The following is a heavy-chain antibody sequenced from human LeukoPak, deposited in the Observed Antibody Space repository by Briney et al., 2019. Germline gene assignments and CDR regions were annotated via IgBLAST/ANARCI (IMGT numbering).Heavy chain of an antibody. CDR1: GYTFTSYY. J-gene: IGHJ6*02. CDR3: ARAVDSGSYGMDV. V-gene: IGHV1-46*01. D-gene: IGHD6-19*01. Sequence: ASVKVSCKASGYTFTSYYMHWVRQAPGQGLEWMGIINPSGGSTTYAQKFQGRVTMTRDTSTSIIYMELSSLKSEDTAVYYCARAVDSGSYGMDVWGQGTTVTVSS. CDR2: INPSGGST.